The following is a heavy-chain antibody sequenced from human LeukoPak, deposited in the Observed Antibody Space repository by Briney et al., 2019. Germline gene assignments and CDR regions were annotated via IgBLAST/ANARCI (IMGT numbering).Heavy chain of an antibody. CDR3: AAGSFY. Sequence: PSETLSLTCAVYGGSFSGYYWSWIRQPPGERLEWIGSIYYTGTTYYNPSLKSRATISVDTSKNQFSLRLPSVTAADTAVYYCAAGSFYWGRGTLVTVSS. D-gene: IGHD1-1*01. V-gene: IGHV4-34*01. J-gene: IGHJ4*02. CDR1: GGSFSGYY. CDR2: IYYTGTT.